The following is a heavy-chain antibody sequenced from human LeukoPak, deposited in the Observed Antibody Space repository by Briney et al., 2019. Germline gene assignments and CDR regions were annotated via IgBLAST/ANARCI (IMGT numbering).Heavy chain of an antibody. D-gene: IGHD3-16*01. CDR2: IYSGGTT. CDR3: ARVGDYVCKD. Sequence: GGSLRLSCAASGIAFSDYFMTWIRQAPGKGLEWVSVIYSGGTTYYADSVKGRFTISRDSSKNTLYLQMNSLGAEDTAVYYCARVGDYVCKDWGQGTLVTVSS. V-gene: IGHV3-66*01. CDR1: GIAFSDYF. J-gene: IGHJ4*02.